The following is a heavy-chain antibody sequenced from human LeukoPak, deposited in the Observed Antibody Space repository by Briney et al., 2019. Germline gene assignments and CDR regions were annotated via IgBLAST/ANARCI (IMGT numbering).Heavy chain of an antibody. CDR1: GFTFSSYA. CDR2: IRDSGGST. CDR3: AKPLGRYYYYGMDA. V-gene: IGHV3-23*01. J-gene: IGHJ6*02. Sequence: GGSLRLSCAASGFTFSSYAMSWVRQAPGKGLEWVSAIRDSGGSTYYADSVKGRFTISRDNSKNTLYLQMNSLRAEDTAVYYCAKPLGRYYYYGMDAWGQGTTVTVSS.